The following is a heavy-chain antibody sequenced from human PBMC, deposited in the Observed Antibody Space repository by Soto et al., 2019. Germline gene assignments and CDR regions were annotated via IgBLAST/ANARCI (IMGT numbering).Heavy chain of an antibody. Sequence: QVQLVQSGPEVKKPEASVKVSCKTSGYTFTSSGISWVRQAPGQGPEWMGWISGHNGVTNFAQNFQDRVTLTIDSSTTTAYMEVRSLSFADTAIYYCARDQGGYGTFDDWGHGTLVTVSS. V-gene: IGHV1-18*04. D-gene: IGHD5-12*01. J-gene: IGHJ4*01. CDR2: ISGHNGVT. CDR3: ARDQGGYGTFDD. CDR1: GYTFTSSG.